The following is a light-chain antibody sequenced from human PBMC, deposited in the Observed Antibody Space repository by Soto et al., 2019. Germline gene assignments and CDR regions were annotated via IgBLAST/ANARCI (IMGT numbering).Light chain of an antibody. Sequence: DIPMTQSPSTLSASVGDRVTITCRASQSFSTWLAWYQQKPGKAPNLLIYKTSILESGVPSRFSGSGSGTEFTLTISSLQPDDFATYYCQQYNINPLSFGGGTKVDIK. V-gene: IGKV1-5*03. CDR3: QQYNINPLS. CDR1: QSFSTW. CDR2: KTS. J-gene: IGKJ4*01.